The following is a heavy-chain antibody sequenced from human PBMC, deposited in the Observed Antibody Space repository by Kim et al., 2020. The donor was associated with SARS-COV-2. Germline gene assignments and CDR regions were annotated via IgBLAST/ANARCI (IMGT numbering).Heavy chain of an antibody. Sequence: GGSLRLSCTASGLTFGDYAMSWFRQAPGKGLEWVGFIRSKAYGGTTEYAASVKGRFTISRDDSKSIAYLQMNSLKTEDTAVYYCTTNYYDSSGYLDYWGQGTLVTVSS. CDR1: GLTFGDYA. J-gene: IGHJ4*02. CDR3: TTNYYDSSGYLDY. D-gene: IGHD3-22*01. V-gene: IGHV3-49*03. CDR2: IRSKAYGGTT.